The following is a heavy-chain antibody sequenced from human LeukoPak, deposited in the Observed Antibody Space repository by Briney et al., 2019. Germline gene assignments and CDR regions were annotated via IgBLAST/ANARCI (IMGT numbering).Heavy chain of an antibody. Sequence: PGGSLRLSCAASGSTFSDYAMSWVRQAPGKGLEWISSISIHGEITKYADSVKGRFTISRDKSKNTVYLQINSLRPEDTATYYCARGGWFGQSPSDVFHMWGQGTMVTVSS. J-gene: IGHJ3*02. CDR2: ISIHGEIT. D-gene: IGHD3-10*01. V-gene: IGHV3-23*01. CDR1: GSTFSDYA. CDR3: ARGGWFGQSPSDVFHM.